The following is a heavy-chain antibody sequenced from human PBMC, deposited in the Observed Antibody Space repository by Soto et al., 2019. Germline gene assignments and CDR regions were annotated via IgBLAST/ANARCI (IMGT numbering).Heavy chain of an antibody. J-gene: IGHJ5*02. V-gene: IGHV2-5*02. D-gene: IGHD4-17*01. CDR2: IYWDDDK. Sequence: QITLKETGPTLVKPTQTLTLICTFPGFALTTSGVGVGWSRRPPGKALEWLALIYWDDDKRYSPSLKSRLTINTYTSKKQVVITLTNMDPADTARYCCARRTTTVTWWFDPWGQGTLVTVSS. CDR1: GFALTTSGVG. CDR3: ARRTTTVTWWFDP.